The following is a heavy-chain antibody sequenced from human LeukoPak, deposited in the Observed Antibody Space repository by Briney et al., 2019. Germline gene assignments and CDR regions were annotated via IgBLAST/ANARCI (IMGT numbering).Heavy chain of an antibody. CDR2: ISSSGSTI. D-gene: IGHD3-22*01. Sequence: AGGSLRLSCAASGFTFSDYYMSWIRQAPGKELEWVSYISSSGSTIYYADSVKGRFTISRDNAKNTLYLQMNSLRAEDTAVYYCASSPYYYDSSGQGYWGQGTLVTVSS. V-gene: IGHV3-11*01. J-gene: IGHJ4*02. CDR3: ASSPYYYDSSGQGY. CDR1: GFTFSDYY.